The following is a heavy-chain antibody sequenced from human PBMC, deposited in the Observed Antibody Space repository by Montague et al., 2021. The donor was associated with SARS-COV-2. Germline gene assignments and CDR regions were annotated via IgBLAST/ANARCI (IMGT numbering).Heavy chain of an antibody. CDR2: FFHTGTS. V-gene: IGHV4-61*05. CDR3: AQVNRRLGGVSFDS. Sequence: SETLSLTCNVSGDSIINIKTSYWGWIRLPPGKGLEWIGHFFHTGTSNXXXSLKSRVTMSVDTSKTQFSLTLTSVTAADTAVYFCAQVNRRLGGVSFDSWGQGALVTVSS. CDR1: GDSIINIKTSY. J-gene: IGHJ4*02. D-gene: IGHD3-16*01.